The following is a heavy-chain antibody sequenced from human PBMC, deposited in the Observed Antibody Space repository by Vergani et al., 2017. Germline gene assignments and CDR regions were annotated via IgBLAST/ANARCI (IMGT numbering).Heavy chain of an antibody. D-gene: IGHD2-2*01. Sequence: EVQLVESGGGLVKPGGSLRLSCAASGFTFSNAWMSWVRQAPGKGLEWVGRIKSKTDGGTTDYAAPVKGRFTISRDDSKNTLYLQMNSLKTEDTAVYYCARDRYCSSTSCLPYYYYYMNVWGKETTVTVSS. CDR1: GFTFSNAW. J-gene: IGHJ6*03. CDR3: ARDRYCSSTSCLPYYYYYMNV. CDR2: IKSKTDGGTT. V-gene: IGHV3-15*01.